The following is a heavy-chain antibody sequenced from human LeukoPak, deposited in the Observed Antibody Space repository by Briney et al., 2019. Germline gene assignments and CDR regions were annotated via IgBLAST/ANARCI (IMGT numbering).Heavy chain of an antibody. D-gene: IGHD6-19*01. CDR1: GVSFSGYY. Sequence: SETLSLTCAVYGVSFSGYYWSWIRQPPGKGLEWIGEINHSGSTNYNPSLKSRVTISVDTSKNQFSLKLSSVTAADTAVYYCARVVAGTGGDYWGQGTLVTVSS. CDR2: INHSGST. CDR3: ARVVAGTGGDY. V-gene: IGHV4-34*01. J-gene: IGHJ4*02.